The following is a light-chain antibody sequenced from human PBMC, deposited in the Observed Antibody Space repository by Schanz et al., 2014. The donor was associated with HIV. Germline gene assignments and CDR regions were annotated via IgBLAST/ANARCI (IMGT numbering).Light chain of an antibody. CDR1: QSLSSKY. Sequence: EIVLTQSPATLSLSPGERATLSCRASQSLSSKYLAWFQQKPGQTPRLLIYGAFRRATGIPDRFSGSGSGTEFTLTISRLEPEDFAVYYCQQYSSPPFAFGQGTKVEIK. CDR2: GAF. V-gene: IGKV3-20*01. CDR3: QQYSSPPFA. J-gene: IGKJ2*01.